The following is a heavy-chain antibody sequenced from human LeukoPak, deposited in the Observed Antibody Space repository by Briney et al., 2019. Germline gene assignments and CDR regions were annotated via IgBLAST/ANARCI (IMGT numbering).Heavy chain of an antibody. Sequence: GGSLRLSCAASGFTFSNAWMSWVRQAPGKGLEWVGRIKSKTDGGTTDYAAPVKGRFTISRDDSKNTLYLQMNSLKTEDTAVYYCTTDFTRRYYDILTGYYYFDYWGQGTLVTVSS. CDR1: GFTFSNAW. CDR2: IKSKTDGGTT. V-gene: IGHV3-15*01. J-gene: IGHJ4*02. D-gene: IGHD3-9*01. CDR3: TTDFTRRYYDILTGYYYFDY.